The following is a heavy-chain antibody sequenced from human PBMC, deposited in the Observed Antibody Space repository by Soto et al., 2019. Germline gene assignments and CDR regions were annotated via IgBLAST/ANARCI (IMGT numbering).Heavy chain of an antibody. D-gene: IGHD6-25*01. CDR1: GYTFTDYY. V-gene: IGHV1-2*02. CDR2: INPGSGGT. CDR3: ARGVGSSWFDP. J-gene: IGHJ5*02. Sequence: ASVKVSCKASGYTFTDYYMHWVRQAPGQGLEWMGWINPGSGGTNFAQKFQGRVTMTRDTSISTAYMEVSSLTSDDTAVYYCARGVGSSWFDPWGQGTLVTV.